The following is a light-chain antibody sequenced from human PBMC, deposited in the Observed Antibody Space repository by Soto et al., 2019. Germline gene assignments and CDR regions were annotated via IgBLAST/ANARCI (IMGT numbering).Light chain of an antibody. CDR1: SSDVGGYNY. Sequence: QPALTQPASVSGSPGQSITISCTGTSSDVGGYNYVSWYQQHPGKAPKLMIYEVSNRPSGVSNRFSGSKSGNTASLTISGLQAEDEADYYCSSYTSSSPYVFGPGTKLTVL. V-gene: IGLV2-14*01. CDR3: SSYTSSSPYV. J-gene: IGLJ1*01. CDR2: EVS.